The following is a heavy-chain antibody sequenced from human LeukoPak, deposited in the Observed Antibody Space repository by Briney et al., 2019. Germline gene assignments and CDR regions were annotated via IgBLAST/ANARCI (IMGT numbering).Heavy chain of an antibody. V-gene: IGHV1-69*05. CDR1: GGTFSSYA. Sequence: GASVKVSCKASGGTFSSYAISWVRQAPGQGLEWMGRIIPIFGTANYAQKFQGRVTITTDESTSTAYMELSSLRPEDTAVYYCARAHVDYYDSSGLGYFDYWSQGTLVTVSS. J-gene: IGHJ4*02. CDR3: ARAHVDYYDSSGLGYFDY. CDR2: IIPIFGTA. D-gene: IGHD3-22*01.